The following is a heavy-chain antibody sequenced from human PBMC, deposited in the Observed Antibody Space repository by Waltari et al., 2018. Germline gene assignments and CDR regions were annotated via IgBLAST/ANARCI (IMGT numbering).Heavy chain of an antibody. CDR3: TAWEQLVY. J-gene: IGHJ4*02. CDR2: IKQDGSEE. V-gene: IGHV3-7*01. D-gene: IGHD1-26*01. CDR1: GFTFSAYW. Sequence: EVQLVESGGALVQPGESLRLSCAASGFTFSAYWMSWLRQAPGRGLEWVAHIKQDGSEEYYGDSVKGRFTNSRDNAKTSLYLQMISLRAEDTAVYYWTAWEQLVYWGQGTLVTVSS.